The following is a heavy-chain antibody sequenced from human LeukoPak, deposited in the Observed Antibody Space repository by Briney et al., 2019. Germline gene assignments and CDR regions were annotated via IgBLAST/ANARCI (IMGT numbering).Heavy chain of an antibody. Sequence: SQTLSLTCTVSGGSISSGDYYWSWIRQPPGKGLEWIGYIYYSGSTYYNPSLKSRVTISVDTSKNQFSLKLSSVTAADTAVHNCARELQLLFFDYWGQGTLVTVSS. J-gene: IGHJ4*02. CDR3: ARELQLLFFDY. CDR1: GGSISSGDYY. CDR2: IYYSGST. D-gene: IGHD2-2*01. V-gene: IGHV4-30-4*01.